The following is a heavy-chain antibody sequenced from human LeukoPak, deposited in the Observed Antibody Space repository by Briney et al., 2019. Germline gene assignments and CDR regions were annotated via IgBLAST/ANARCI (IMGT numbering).Heavy chain of an antibody. CDR2: ISYDGSNK. CDR3: ARAPRSRLLYTPGFYCYMDV. V-gene: IGHV3-30-3*01. Sequence: PGGSLRLSCAAPGFTFSSYAMHWVRQAPGKGLEWVAVISYDGSNKYYADSVKGRFTISRDNSKNTLYLQMNSLRAEDTAVYYCARAPRSRLLYTPGFYCYMDVWGKGTTVTVSS. CDR1: GFTFSSYA. J-gene: IGHJ6*03. D-gene: IGHD3-3*01.